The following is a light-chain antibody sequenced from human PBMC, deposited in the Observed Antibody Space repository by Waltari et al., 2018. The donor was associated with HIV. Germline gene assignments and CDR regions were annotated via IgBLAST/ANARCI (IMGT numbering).Light chain of an antibody. CDR3: QQRGPWPPVT. J-gene: IGKJ4*01. V-gene: IGKV3-11*01. CDR2: ETS. CDR1: QSVSRH. Sequence: ELVLTQSPATLSVSPGERAILSCRASQSVSRHLAWYQQKSGQAPRLLIYETSTRAAGTPGRFTGSGSGTDFALTISGVEPADVAVYYCQQRGPWPPVTFGGGTKVEI.